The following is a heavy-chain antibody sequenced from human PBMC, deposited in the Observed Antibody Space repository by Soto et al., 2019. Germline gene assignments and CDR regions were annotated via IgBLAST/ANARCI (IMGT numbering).Heavy chain of an antibody. CDR2: IWYDGSNK. V-gene: IGHV3-33*01. D-gene: IGHD4-17*01. CDR1: GFTFSSYG. Sequence: QVQLVESGGGVVQPGRSLRLSCAASGFTFSSYGMHWARQGPGKGLEWVAVIWYDGSNKVYADSVKGRFTISKDNSKNSLYLQMNSLRAEDTAVYYCPRDLSGDYGALDTWGQGTMVTVSS. CDR3: PRDLSGDYGALDT. J-gene: IGHJ3*02.